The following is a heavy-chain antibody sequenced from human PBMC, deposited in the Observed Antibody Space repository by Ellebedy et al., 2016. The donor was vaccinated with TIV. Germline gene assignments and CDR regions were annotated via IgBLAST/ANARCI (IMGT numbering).Heavy chain of an antibody. CDR2: MSSSGNT. CDR3: ASTENIGFWRY. J-gene: IGHJ4*02. Sequence: MPSETLSLTCTVSGGSISSYYWSWIRQPPGKKLEWIGYMSSSGNTNYNPSLKSRVTISIDTSKNQFSLKLSFVTAADTAVYYCASTENIGFWRYWGQGTLVTVSS. CDR1: GGSISSYY. V-gene: IGHV4-59*12. D-gene: IGHD3-3*01.